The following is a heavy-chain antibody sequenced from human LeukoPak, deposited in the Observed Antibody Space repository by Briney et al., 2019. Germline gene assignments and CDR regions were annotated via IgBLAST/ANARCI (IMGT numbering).Heavy chain of an antibody. CDR1: GFTSSSYG. Sequence: GGSLRLSCAASGFTSSSYGMHWVRQAPGKGLEWVAVISYDGSNKYYADSVKGRFTISRDNAKTSLYLQMNSLRDEDTAVYYCARDHDYGFDYWGLGTLVSVSS. D-gene: IGHD4/OR15-4a*01. CDR3: ARDHDYGFDY. V-gene: IGHV3-30*03. CDR2: ISYDGSNK. J-gene: IGHJ4*02.